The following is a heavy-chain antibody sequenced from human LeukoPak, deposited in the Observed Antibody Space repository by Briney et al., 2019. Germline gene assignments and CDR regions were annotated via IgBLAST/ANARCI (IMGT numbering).Heavy chain of an antibody. CDR3: ARSITMVRGVSNWFDP. V-gene: IGHV2-70*01. J-gene: IGHJ5*02. Sequence: RESGPALVKPTQTLTLTCTFSGFSLSTSGMCVSWIRQPPGKALEWLALIDWDDDKYYSTSLETRLTISKDTSKNRVVLTMTNMDPVDTATYYCARSITMVRGVSNWFDPWGQGTLVTVSS. D-gene: IGHD3-10*01. CDR2: IDWDDDK. CDR1: GFSLSTSGMC.